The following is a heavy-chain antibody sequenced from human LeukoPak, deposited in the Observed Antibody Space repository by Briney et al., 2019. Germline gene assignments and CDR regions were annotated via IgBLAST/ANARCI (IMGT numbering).Heavy chain of an antibody. J-gene: IGHJ6*03. CDR1: GGSFSGYY. V-gene: IGHV4-34*01. Sequence: SETLSLTCAVYGGSFSGYYWSWIRQPPGKGLEWIGEINHSGSTNYNPSLKSRVTISVDTSKNQFSLKLSSVTAADTAVYYCARGKLRERRIAVAGSAYYYYYMDVWGKGTTVTVSS. CDR3: ARGKLRERRIAVAGSAYYYYYMDV. D-gene: IGHD6-19*01. CDR2: INHSGST.